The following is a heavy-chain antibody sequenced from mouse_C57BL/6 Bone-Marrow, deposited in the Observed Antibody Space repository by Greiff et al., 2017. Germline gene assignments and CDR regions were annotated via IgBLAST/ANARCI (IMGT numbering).Heavy chain of an antibody. CDR1: GYTFTDYE. CDR3: TREGFDY. CDR2: IDPETGGT. Sequence: VQLQQSGAELVRPGASVTLSCKASGYTFTDYEMHWVKQTPVHGLEWIGAIDPETGGTAYNQKFKGKAILTAAKSSSTAYMELRSLTSEDSAVYCGTREGFDYWGQGTTLTVSS. V-gene: IGHV1-15*01. J-gene: IGHJ2*01.